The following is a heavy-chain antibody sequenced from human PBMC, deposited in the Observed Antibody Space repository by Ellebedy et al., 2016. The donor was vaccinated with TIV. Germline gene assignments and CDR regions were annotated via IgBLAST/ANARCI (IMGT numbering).Heavy chain of an antibody. CDR3: ARRGMDV. CDR1: GYNFMNYW. V-gene: IGHV5-10-1*01. CDR2: IDPNEYYT. J-gene: IGHJ6*02. Sequence: GESLKISCQGSGYNFMNYWISWVRQTPGKGLEWMGRIDPNEYYTNYSPSFQGHVSMSVDKSISIAYLQWSSLKASDSAIYYCARRGMDVWGQGTTVTVSS.